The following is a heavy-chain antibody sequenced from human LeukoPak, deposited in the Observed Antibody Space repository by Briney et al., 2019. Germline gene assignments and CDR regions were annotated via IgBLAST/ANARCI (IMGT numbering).Heavy chain of an antibody. D-gene: IGHD1-1*01. CDR3: ARDPIQVDAFDI. V-gene: IGHV4-34*01. CDR2: INHSGST. J-gene: IGHJ3*02. CDR1: GGSFSGYY. Sequence: SETLSLACAVYGGSFSGYYWSWIRQPPGKGLEWIGEINHSGSTNYNPSLKSRVTISVDTSKNQFSLKLSSVTAADTAVYYCARDPIQVDAFDIWGQGTMVTVSS.